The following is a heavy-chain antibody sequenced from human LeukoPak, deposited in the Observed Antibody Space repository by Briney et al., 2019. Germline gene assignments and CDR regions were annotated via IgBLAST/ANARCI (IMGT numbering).Heavy chain of an antibody. CDR3: ARGRVGWFDP. Sequence: GTLRLSCAASGFIFSSYGMSWVRQAPGKGLERIGEINHSGSTNYNPSLKSRVTISVDTSKNQFSLKLSSVTAADTAVYYCARGRVGWFDPWGQGTLVTVSS. J-gene: IGHJ5*02. CDR2: INHSGST. CDR1: GFIFSSYG. V-gene: IGHV4-34*01. D-gene: IGHD3-10*01.